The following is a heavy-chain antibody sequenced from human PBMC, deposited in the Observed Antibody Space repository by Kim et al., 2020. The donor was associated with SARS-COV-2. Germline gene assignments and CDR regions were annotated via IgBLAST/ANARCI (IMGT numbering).Heavy chain of an antibody. CDR2: TYYRAKCYT. CDR1: GDTVSSNSGV. V-gene: IGHV6-1*01. D-gene: IGHD3-10*01. J-gene: IGHJ4*02. Sequence: SQTLSLTCAISGDTVSSNSGVWNWIRQSPSRGLEWLGRTYYRAKCYTDYAVSVKSRISINPDTSQNQFSLQLNSVTPEDTAVYFCARDAPGSSYFDFWGQGTLVTVSS. CDR3: ARDAPGSSYFDF.